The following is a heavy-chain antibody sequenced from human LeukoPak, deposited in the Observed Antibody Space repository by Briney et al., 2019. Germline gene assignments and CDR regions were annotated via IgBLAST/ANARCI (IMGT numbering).Heavy chain of an antibody. Sequence: SVKVSCKASGGTFSSYAISWVRQAPGRGLEWMGGIIPIFGTANYAQKFQGRVTITADESTSTAYMELSSLRSEDTAVYYCARCNSSYYDILTGYDYYYYGMDVWGKGTTVTVSS. CDR2: IIPIFGTA. D-gene: IGHD3-9*01. CDR1: GGTFSSYA. CDR3: ARCNSSYYDILTGYDYYYYGMDV. J-gene: IGHJ6*04. V-gene: IGHV1-69*13.